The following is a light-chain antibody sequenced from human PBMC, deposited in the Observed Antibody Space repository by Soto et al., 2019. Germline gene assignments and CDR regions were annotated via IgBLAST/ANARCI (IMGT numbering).Light chain of an antibody. CDR1: QSVAGTY. CDR2: RAS. V-gene: IGKV3-20*01. CDR3: QQYGSSPVT. J-gene: IGKJ5*01. Sequence: IVLTQSPGTLSLSPGERATLSCRASQSVAGTYLAWYQQKPGQAPRLLIYRASSRATGIPDRFSGSGSGTDFTLTISRLEPEDFAVFYCQQYGSSPVTFGQGTRLEIK.